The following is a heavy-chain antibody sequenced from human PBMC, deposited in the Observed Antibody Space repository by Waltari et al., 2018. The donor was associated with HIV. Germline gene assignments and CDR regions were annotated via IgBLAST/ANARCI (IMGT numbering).Heavy chain of an antibody. V-gene: IGHV3-30*18. J-gene: IGHJ4*02. Sequence: VVQPGRSLRLSCAASRFTFSSYAMHWVRQAPGKGLEWVAVISYYGDNKYYADSVKGRFTISRDNSKNTLYLQMNSLRAEDTAVYYCAKGASGWSPGYWGQGTLVTVSS. CDR2: ISYYGDNK. CDR1: RFTFSSYA. CDR3: AKGASGWSPGY. D-gene: IGHD6-19*01.